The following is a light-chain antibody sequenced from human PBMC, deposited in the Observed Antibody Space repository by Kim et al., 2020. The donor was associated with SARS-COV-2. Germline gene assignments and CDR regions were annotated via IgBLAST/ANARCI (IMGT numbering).Light chain of an antibody. Sequence: QSALTQPASVSGSPGQSITISCTGTGSDVGVYNYVSWYQQHPGKAPKLMIYDVSKRPSGVSNRFSGSKSGNTASLTISGLQAEDEADYYCSSYTSSSTVVFGGGTQLTVL. J-gene: IGLJ2*01. CDR1: GSDVGVYNY. CDR2: DVS. V-gene: IGLV2-14*01. CDR3: SSYTSSSTVV.